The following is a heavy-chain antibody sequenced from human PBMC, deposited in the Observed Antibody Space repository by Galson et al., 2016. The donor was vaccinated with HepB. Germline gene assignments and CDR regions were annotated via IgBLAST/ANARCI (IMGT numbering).Heavy chain of an antibody. CDR3: VVSVYYR. Sequence: SLRLSCAASGFPFSAYGMSWVRQAPGKGLEWVSDISYDASSIHYADSVKGRFTVSRDNSGHTLYLQMNSLIPEDTAVYYCVVSVYYRWGRGTLVTVSS. J-gene: IGHJ5*02. CDR2: ISYDASSI. V-gene: IGHV3-30*03. D-gene: IGHD3-22*01. CDR1: GFPFSAYG.